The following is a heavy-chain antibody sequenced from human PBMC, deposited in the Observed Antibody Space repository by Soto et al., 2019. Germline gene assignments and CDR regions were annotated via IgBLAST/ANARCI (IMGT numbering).Heavy chain of an antibody. V-gene: IGHV4-31*03. D-gene: IGHD2-2*03. CDR3: ARESRGYCSSTSCYGNWFDP. CDR1: GFSVSSGSYY. Sequence: PSETLSLTSTVSGFSVSSGSYYWSWIRQPPGKGLKWIGYIYYSGSTYYNPSLKSRVTISVDTSKNQFSLKLSSVTAADTAVYYCARESRGYCSSTSCYGNWFDPWGQGTLVTVSS. CDR2: IYYSGST. J-gene: IGHJ5*02.